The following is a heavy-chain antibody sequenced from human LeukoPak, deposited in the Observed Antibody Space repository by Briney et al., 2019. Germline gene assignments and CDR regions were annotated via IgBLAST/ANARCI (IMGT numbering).Heavy chain of an antibody. CDR1: GGSFSGYY. V-gene: IGHV4-34*01. J-gene: IGHJ4*02. CDR3: ARRFDYDFWSGSDYYFDY. D-gene: IGHD3-3*01. CDR2: INHSGST. Sequence: SETLSLTCAVYGGSFSGYYWSWIRQPPGKGLEWIGEINHSGSTNYNPSLKSRVTISVDTSKNQFSLKLSSVTAADTAVYYCARRFDYDFWSGSDYYFDYWGRGTLVAVSS.